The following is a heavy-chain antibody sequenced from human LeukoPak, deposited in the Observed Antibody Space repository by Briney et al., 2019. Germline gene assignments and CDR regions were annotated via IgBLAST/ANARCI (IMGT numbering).Heavy chain of an antibody. Sequence: PSETLSLTCTVSGASITTYYWSWIRQPPGKGLEWIGYIYHSGSTKYNPSLKSRVTISVDTSKNQFSLRLSSVTAADTAVYYCARQLYVSSGYPFDYWGQGTLVTVSS. CDR3: ARQLYVSSGYPFDY. CDR2: IYHSGST. V-gene: IGHV4-59*08. J-gene: IGHJ4*02. CDR1: GASITTYY. D-gene: IGHD3-22*01.